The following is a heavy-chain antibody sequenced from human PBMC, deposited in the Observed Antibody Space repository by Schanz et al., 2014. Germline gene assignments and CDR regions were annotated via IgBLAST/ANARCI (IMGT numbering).Heavy chain of an antibody. D-gene: IGHD3-16*01. V-gene: IGHV3-7*01. CDR3: ARGTPFLCDY. J-gene: IGHJ4*02. CDR1: GFAFDTYW. CDR2: IKHDGSEK. Sequence: EVQLVESGGGLVQPGGSLRLSCAASGFAFDTYWMSWVRQAPGKGLEWVANIKHDGSEKYYVDSVKGRFTISRDSARNSLYLQMSSLRAEDTAVYYCARGTPFLCDYWGQGTLVTVSS.